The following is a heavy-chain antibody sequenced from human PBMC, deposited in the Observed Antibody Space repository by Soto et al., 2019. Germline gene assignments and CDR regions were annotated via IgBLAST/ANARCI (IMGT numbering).Heavy chain of an antibody. V-gene: IGHV3-30-3*01. J-gene: IGHJ4*02. CDR2: ISYDGSNK. Sequence: PGGSLRLSCAASGFTFSSYAMHWVRQAPGKGLEWVAVISYDGSNKYYADSVKGRFTISRDNSKNTLYLQMNSLRAEDTAVYYCASIPTTVTPLDYWGQGTLVTVSS. CDR1: GFTFSSYA. CDR3: ASIPTTVTPLDY. D-gene: IGHD4-17*01.